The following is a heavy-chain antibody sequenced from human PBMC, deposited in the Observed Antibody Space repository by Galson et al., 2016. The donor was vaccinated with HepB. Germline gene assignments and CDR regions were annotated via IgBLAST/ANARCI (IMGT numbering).Heavy chain of an antibody. J-gene: IGHJ6*02. CDR2: IIPIYGAA. V-gene: IGHV1-69*13. CDR3: AKDLLTFGVPTPIHNGLDV. D-gene: IGHD3-16*01. Sequence: SVKVSCKASGGTFSNYAISWVRQAPGQGLEWMGGIIPIYGAANYAEKFQGRVTITADESTSTAYMELSSLRTEDTAIYYFAKDLLTFGVPTPIHNGLDVWGQGTTVTV. CDR1: GGTFSNYA.